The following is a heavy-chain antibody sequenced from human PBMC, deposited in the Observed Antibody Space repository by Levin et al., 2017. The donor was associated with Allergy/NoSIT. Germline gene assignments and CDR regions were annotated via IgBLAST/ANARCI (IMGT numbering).Heavy chain of an antibody. V-gene: IGHV4-39*01. CDR2: IYYSGST. Sequence: PSETLSLTCTVSGGSISSSNFYWGWIRQPPGKGLDWIGNIYYSGSTYYNPSLKSQATISVDTSKNQFSLRLSSVTAADTAVYYCARYLTGGWFDPWGQGTLVTVSS. CDR1: GGSISSSNFY. J-gene: IGHJ5*02. CDR3: ARYLTGGWFDP. D-gene: IGHD3-9*01.